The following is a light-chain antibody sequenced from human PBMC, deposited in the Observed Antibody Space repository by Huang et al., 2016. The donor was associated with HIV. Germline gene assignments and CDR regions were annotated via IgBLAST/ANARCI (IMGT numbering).Light chain of an antibody. Sequence: EIVSTQSPGTLSLSPGERATLSCRASQSVSSDGAWYQQKPGQAPRLLIYGASTRATGIPDRFSGSGSGTDFTLTISRLEPEDFVVYYCQQSDTSPLTFGQGTKLEIK. CDR2: GAS. CDR1: QSVSSD. J-gene: IGKJ2*01. CDR3: QQSDTSPLT. V-gene: IGKV3-20*01.